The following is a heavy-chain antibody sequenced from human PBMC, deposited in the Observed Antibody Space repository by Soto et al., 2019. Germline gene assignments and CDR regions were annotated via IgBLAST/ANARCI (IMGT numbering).Heavy chain of an antibody. D-gene: IGHD6-13*01. CDR3: ARAHLRIAAAGAIDY. Sequence: PGGSLRLSCAASGFAFSSYAMRWVRQAPGKGLEWVAVISYDGSNKYYADSVKGRFTISRDNSKNTLYLQMNSLRAEDTAVYYCARAHLRIAAAGAIDYWGQGTLVTVSS. J-gene: IGHJ4*02. CDR2: ISYDGSNK. V-gene: IGHV3-30-3*01. CDR1: GFAFSSYA.